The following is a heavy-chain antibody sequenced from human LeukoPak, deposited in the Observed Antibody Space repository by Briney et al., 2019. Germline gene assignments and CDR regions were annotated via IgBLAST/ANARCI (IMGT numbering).Heavy chain of an antibody. D-gene: IGHD2-2*01. V-gene: IGHV3-15*01. CDR2: IKCRADGGTT. Sequence: GGSLRLSCAASGFTFINACMSWVRQAPGKGLAWVGRIKCRADGGTTDYAAAVKGRFSISRDDSKNTLYLQMNSLKTEDTALYSCTTERYYALAYWGQGPLVTVSS. CDR3: TTERYYALAY. J-gene: IGHJ4*02. CDR1: GFTFINAC.